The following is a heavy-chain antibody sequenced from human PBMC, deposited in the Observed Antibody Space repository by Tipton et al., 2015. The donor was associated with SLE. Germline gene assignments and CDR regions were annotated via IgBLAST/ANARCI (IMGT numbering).Heavy chain of an antibody. J-gene: IGHJ5*02. D-gene: IGHD3-10*01. Sequence: SLRLSCAASGFTVGSNHMSWVRQAPGKGLEWVSVIYSGGSTYYADSGKGRFTISRDNSKNTLYLQMNSLRAEDTAVYYCAKEVMVRGVNWFDPWGQGTLVTVSS. V-gene: IGHV3-53*01. CDR2: IYSGGST. CDR1: GFTVGSNH. CDR3: AKEVMVRGVNWFDP.